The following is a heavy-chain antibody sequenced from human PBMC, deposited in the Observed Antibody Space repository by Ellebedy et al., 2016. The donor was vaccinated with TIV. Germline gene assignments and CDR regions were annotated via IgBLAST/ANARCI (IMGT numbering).Heavy chain of an antibody. CDR2: IYSSGST. CDR1: GGSISNYY. J-gene: IGHJ5*02. CDR3: ARGLTAGSGNCFDP. D-gene: IGHD6-13*01. Sequence: MPSETLSLTCTVSGGSISNYYWSWIRQPAGKGLEWIGRIYSSGSTNYNPSLASRLPMSIDTSKNQFSLKLTSVTAADTAVYYCARGLTAGSGNCFDPWGQGTLVTVSS. V-gene: IGHV4-4*07.